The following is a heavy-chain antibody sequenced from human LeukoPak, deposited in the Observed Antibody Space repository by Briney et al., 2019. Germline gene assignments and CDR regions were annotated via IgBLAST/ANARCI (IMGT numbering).Heavy chain of an antibody. Sequence: GASVKVSCKASGYTFTGYYMHWVRQAPGQGLEWMGWINPNSGGTNYAQKFQGWVTMTRDTSISTAYMELSRLRSDDTAVYYCARDGGIVATYFDYWGQGTLVTVSS. V-gene: IGHV1-2*04. CDR2: INPNSGGT. D-gene: IGHD5-12*01. J-gene: IGHJ4*02. CDR1: GYTFTGYY. CDR3: ARDGGIVATYFDY.